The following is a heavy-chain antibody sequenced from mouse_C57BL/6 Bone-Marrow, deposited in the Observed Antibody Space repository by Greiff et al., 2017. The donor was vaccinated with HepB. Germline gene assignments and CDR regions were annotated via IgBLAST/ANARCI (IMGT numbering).Heavy chain of an antibody. V-gene: IGHV5-4*03. CDR2: ISDGGSYT. Sequence: EVQLMESGGGLVKPGGSLKLSCAASGFTFSSYATSWVRQTPEKRLEWVATISDGGSYTYYPDNVKGRFTISRDNAKNKLYLHMSHLKSEDTAMYYCAGRCYFDYWGQGTTLTVSS. CDR3: AGRCYFDY. J-gene: IGHJ2*01. CDR1: GFTFSSYA.